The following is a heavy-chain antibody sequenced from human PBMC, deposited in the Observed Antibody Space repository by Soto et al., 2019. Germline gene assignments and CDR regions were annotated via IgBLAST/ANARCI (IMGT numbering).Heavy chain of an antibody. CDR3: ASLEMATMQG. CDR2: ISSSDSAI. J-gene: IGHJ4*02. V-gene: IGHV3-48*03. Sequence: EVQLVESGGGLVQPGGSLRLSCAASGFTFSSYEMNWVRQAPGKGLEWVSYISSSDSAIYYADSVKGRFTISRDNAKNSLYLQMNSLRAADTAVYYCASLEMATMQGWGQGTLVTVSS. D-gene: IGHD3-3*01. CDR1: GFTFSSYE.